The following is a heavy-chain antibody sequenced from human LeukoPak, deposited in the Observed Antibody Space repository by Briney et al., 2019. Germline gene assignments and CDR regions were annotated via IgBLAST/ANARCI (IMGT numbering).Heavy chain of an antibody. Sequence: SETLSLTCTVSGGSVSSGSYYWSWIRQPPGKGLEWIGYMYYSRSTNYNPSLKSRVTISVDTSKNQFSLKLSSVTAADTAVYYCARIPRITMVRGVPVGAFDIWGQGTMVTVSS. CDR2: MYYSRST. J-gene: IGHJ3*02. V-gene: IGHV4-61*01. D-gene: IGHD3-10*01. CDR1: GGSVSSGSYY. CDR3: ARIPRITMVRGVPVGAFDI.